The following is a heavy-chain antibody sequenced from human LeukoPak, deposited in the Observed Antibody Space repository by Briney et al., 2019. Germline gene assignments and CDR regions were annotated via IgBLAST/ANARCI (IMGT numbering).Heavy chain of an antibody. J-gene: IGHJ4*02. D-gene: IGHD3-10*01. CDR3: AKDHKSMVRGTYDY. CDR1: AFTVSSYA. V-gene: IGHV3-23*01. CDR2: ISGSGGST. Sequence: GGSLRLSCAASAFTVSSYAMSWVRQAPGKGLEWASAISGSGGSTYYADSVKGRFTISRDNSKNTLYLQMNSLRAEDTAVYYCAKDHKSMVRGTYDYWGQGTLVTVSS.